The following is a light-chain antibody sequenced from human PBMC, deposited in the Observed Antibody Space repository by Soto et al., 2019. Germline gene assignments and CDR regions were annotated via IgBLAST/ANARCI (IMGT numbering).Light chain of an antibody. J-gene: IGLJ2*01. Sequence: QLVLTQSPSASASLGASVKLTCTLSSGHSSYAIAWHQQQPEKGPRYLMKLNSDGSHSKGDGVPDRFSGSSSGAERYLTISSLQSEDEADYYWQTWGTGIFVFFGGGTKLTVL. CDR3: QTWGTGIFVF. CDR2: LNSDGSH. CDR1: SGHSSYA. V-gene: IGLV4-69*01.